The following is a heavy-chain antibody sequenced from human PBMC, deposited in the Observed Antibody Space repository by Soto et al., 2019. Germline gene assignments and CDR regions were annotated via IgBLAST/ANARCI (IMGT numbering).Heavy chain of an antibody. CDR2: IYYSGST. V-gene: IGHV4-31*03. CDR1: GGSISSGSYY. Sequence: SETLSLTCTVSGGSISSGSYYRSWIRQHPGKGLEWIGYIYYSGSTYYNPSLKSRVTISVDTSKNQFSLKLSSVTAADTAVYYCARHPLPEHDSSGSRFDPWGHGTLVSASS. J-gene: IGHJ5*02. CDR3: ARHPLPEHDSSGSRFDP. D-gene: IGHD3-22*01.